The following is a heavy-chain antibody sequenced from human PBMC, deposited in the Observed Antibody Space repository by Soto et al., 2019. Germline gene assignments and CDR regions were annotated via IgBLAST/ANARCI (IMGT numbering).Heavy chain of an antibody. Sequence: QVQLQESGPGLVKPSETLSLTCTVSGGPISRYYWSWIRQPPGKGLEWIGYIYYSGSTNYNPSRKSRVTLSLDTSGNQFSLKLSFVTAADTAVYYCASGFGLRPETFDIWGQGTMVTVSS. CDR3: ASGFGLRPETFDI. D-gene: IGHD2-21*02. CDR2: IYYSGST. CDR1: GGPISRYY. J-gene: IGHJ3*02. V-gene: IGHV4-59*08.